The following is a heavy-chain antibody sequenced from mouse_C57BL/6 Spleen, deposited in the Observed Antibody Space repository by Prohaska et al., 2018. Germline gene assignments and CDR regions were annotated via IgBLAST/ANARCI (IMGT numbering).Heavy chain of an antibody. D-gene: IGHD2-1*01. Sequence: QVQLQQSGPELVKPGASVKISCKASGYSFTSYYIHWVKQRPGQGLEWIGWIYPGSGNTKYNEKFKGKATLTVDKSSSTAYMELRSLTSEDSAVYYCARWGNYEGNYAMDYWGQGTSVTVSS. J-gene: IGHJ4*01. V-gene: IGHV1-66*01. CDR1: GYSFTSYY. CDR2: IYPGSGNT. CDR3: ARWGNYEGNYAMDY.